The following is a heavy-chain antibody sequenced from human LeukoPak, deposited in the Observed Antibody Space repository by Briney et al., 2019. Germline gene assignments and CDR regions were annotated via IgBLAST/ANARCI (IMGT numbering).Heavy chain of an antibody. J-gene: IGHJ4*02. Sequence: SVKVSCKASGGTFSSYAISWVRQAPGQGLEWMGGIIPIFGTANYAQKFQGRVTITADKSTSTAYMELSSLRSEDTAVYYCARSYDSSGFLDYWGQGTLVTVSS. D-gene: IGHD3-22*01. CDR1: GGTFSSYA. CDR3: ARSYDSSGFLDY. CDR2: IIPIFGTA. V-gene: IGHV1-69*06.